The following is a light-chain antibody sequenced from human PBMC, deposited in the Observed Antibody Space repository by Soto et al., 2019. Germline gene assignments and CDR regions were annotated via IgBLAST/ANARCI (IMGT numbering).Light chain of an antibody. Sequence: IVLTQSPATLSSFPGDRVTLSCRASQAVNTRLAWYQHKPGQAPRLLIYLASNRAAGVPARFSGSGSGTDFTLTISDVEPEDFAVYYCHQRQSWPRTFGQGTKVAIK. CDR1: QAVNTR. CDR2: LAS. CDR3: HQRQSWPRT. V-gene: IGKV3-11*01. J-gene: IGKJ1*01.